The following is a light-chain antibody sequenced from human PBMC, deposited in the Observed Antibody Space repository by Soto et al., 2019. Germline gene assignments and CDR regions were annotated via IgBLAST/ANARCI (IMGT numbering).Light chain of an antibody. J-gene: IGKJ4*01. CDR3: QQYYSTPLT. Sequence: DIVMTQSPDSLAVSLGERATINCKSSQSVLYSSNNNNYLAWYQQKPGQPPKLLIYWASTWESGVPDRFSGSGSETDFTLTISSLQAEDVAVYYCQQYYSTPLTFGGGTKVEIK. CDR1: QSVLYSSNNNNY. CDR2: WAS. V-gene: IGKV4-1*01.